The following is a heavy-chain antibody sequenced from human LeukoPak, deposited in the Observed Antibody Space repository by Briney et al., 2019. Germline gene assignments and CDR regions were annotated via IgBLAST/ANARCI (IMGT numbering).Heavy chain of an antibody. Sequence: PSETLSLTCTVSGGSISSGGYYWSWLRQHPGKGLEWIGYIYYSGSTYYNPSLKSRVTISVDTSRNQFSLKLSSVTAADTAVYYCARGPIWGSFTNWFDPWGQGTLVTVSS. J-gene: IGHJ5*02. V-gene: IGHV4-31*03. CDR2: IYYSGST. CDR1: GGSISSGGYY. D-gene: IGHD3-16*01. CDR3: ARGPIWGSFTNWFDP.